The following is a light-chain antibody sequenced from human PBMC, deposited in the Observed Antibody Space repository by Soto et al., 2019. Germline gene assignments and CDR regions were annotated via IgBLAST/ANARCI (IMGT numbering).Light chain of an antibody. Sequence: QSVLTQPTSASGSPGQSDTISCTGTSSDVGGYNFVSWYQQHPGKAPKLMIYDVTERPSGVPDRFSGSKSGNTASLTVSGLQGEDKDDYYCTSYAGSNIPVLFGGGTKLTVL. J-gene: IGLJ2*01. CDR3: TSYAGSNIPVL. V-gene: IGLV2-8*01. CDR2: DVT. CDR1: SSDVGGYNF.